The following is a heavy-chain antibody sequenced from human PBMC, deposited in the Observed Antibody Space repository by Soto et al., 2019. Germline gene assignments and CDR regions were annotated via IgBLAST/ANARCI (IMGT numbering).Heavy chain of an antibody. CDR1: GGTFSSYA. CDR3: AREGLNWFDP. Sequence: QVQLVQSGAEVKKPGSSVKVSCKASGGTFSSYAISWVRQAPGHGLEWMGGIIPIFGTANYAEKFQGRVTITADESTSTAYMELSSRRSEDPAVYYCAREGLNWFDPWGQGTLVTVSS. J-gene: IGHJ5*02. V-gene: IGHV1-69*01. CDR2: IIPIFGTA.